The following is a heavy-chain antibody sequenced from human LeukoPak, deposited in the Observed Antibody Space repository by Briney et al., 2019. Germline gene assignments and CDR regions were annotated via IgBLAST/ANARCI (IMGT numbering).Heavy chain of an antibody. D-gene: IGHD3-22*01. V-gene: IGHV3-23*01. Sequence: GGTLRLSCAASGFTFSSYAMSWVRQAPGKGLEWVSAISGSGGSTYYADSVKGRFTISRDNSKNTLYLQMNSLRAEDTAVYYCAKDSSGYYLYYFDYWGQGTLVTVSS. J-gene: IGHJ4*02. CDR2: ISGSGGST. CDR3: AKDSSGYYLYYFDY. CDR1: GFTFSSYA.